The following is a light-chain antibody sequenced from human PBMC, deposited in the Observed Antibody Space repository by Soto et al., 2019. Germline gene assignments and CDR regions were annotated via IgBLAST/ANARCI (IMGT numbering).Light chain of an antibody. Sequence: QSALTQPASVSGSPGQSITISCTGTSSDVGSYNLVSWYQQHPGKAPKLMIYEGTKPPSGVSNRFSGSKSGNTASLTISGLQAEDEADYYCCTYAGSSTLLFGGGTKVTVL. CDR2: EGT. CDR3: CTYAGSSTLL. J-gene: IGLJ2*01. CDR1: SSDVGSYNL. V-gene: IGLV2-23*03.